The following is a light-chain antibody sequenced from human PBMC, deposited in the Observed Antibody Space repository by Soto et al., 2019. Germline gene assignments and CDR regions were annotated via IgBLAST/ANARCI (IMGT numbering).Light chain of an antibody. V-gene: IGKV1-33*01. CDR3: QQYDILPPT. Sequence: DIQMTQSPSSLSASVGDRVTITCQASHDMRNYLNWYQQKSGKAPKLLIYGASNLEAGVPSRFSGSGSGTDFTFTISSLQPEDVATYYCQQYDILPPTFGGGTKVDIK. CDR2: GAS. CDR1: HDMRNY. J-gene: IGKJ4*01.